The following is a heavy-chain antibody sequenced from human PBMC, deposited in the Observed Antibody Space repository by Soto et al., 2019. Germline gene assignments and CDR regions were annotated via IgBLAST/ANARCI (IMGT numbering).Heavy chain of an antibody. CDR1: GYTFTDYD. V-gene: IGHV1-8*02. Sequence: GASVKVSCKASGYTFTDYDINWVRQAAGQGLEWMGWMNPNTGNTAYAQKFEGRLTLTRHTSTSTAFMDLTSLTSEDTAVYYCARGFGSYSDHWAQGTLVTVSS. D-gene: IGHD2-21*01. CDR3: ARGFGSYSDH. J-gene: IGHJ4*02. CDR2: MNPNTGNT.